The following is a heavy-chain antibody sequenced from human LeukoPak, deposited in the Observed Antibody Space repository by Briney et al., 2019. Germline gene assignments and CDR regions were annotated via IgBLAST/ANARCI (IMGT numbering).Heavy chain of an antibody. J-gene: IGHJ4*02. CDR2: IYYSGSP. V-gene: IGHV4-59*12. CDR3: ASRHDFWSGYLPY. D-gene: IGHD3-3*01. CDR1: GGSISSYY. Sequence: SETLSLTCTVSGGSISSYYWSWIRQPPGKGLEWIGYIYYSGSPNYNPSLKSRVTISVDTSKNQFSLKLSSVTAADTAVYYCASRHDFWSGYLPYWGQGTLVTVSS.